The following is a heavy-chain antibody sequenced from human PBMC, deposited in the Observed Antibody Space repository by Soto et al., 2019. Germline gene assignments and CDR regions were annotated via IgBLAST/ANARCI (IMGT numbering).Heavy chain of an antibody. D-gene: IGHD5-12*01. J-gene: IGHJ4*02. CDR2: IWYDGSNK. Sequence: QVQLVESGGGVVQPGRSLRLSCAASGFTFSSYGMHWVRQAPGKGLEWVAVIWYDGSNKYYADSVKGRFTISRDNSKNTLYLQMNSLRAEDTAVYYCARDRDIVATISEGFDYWGQGTLVTVSS. V-gene: IGHV3-33*01. CDR1: GFTFSSYG. CDR3: ARDRDIVATISEGFDY.